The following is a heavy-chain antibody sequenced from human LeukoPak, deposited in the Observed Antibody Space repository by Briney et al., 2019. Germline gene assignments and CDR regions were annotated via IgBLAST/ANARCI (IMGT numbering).Heavy chain of an antibody. D-gene: IGHD2-15*01. CDR3: AKGLVVSSRRYYYYYMDV. CDR1: GFTFSDYN. V-gene: IGHV3-11*01. Sequence: GGSLRLSCAASGFTFSDYNMRWIRQAPGKGLEWVSSISRSGSTKYYADSVKGRFTISRDNAKNSLFLQMNSLRAEDTAVYYCAKGLVVSSRRYYYYYMDVWGKGTTVTISS. J-gene: IGHJ6*03. CDR2: ISRSGSTK.